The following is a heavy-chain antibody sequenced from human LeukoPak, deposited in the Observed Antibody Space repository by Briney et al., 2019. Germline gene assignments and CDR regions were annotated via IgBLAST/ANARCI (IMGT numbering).Heavy chain of an antibody. Sequence: GGSLRLSCAASGFTFSSYAMSWVRQAPGKGLEWVSAISGSGGSTYYADSVKGRFTISRDNSKNSLYLQMNSLRAEDTALYYCAKDRVSSSWHGHYYYYMDVWGKGTTVTVSS. CDR3: AKDRVSSSWHGHYYYYMDV. V-gene: IGHV3-23*01. J-gene: IGHJ6*03. D-gene: IGHD6-13*01. CDR2: ISGSGGST. CDR1: GFTFSSYA.